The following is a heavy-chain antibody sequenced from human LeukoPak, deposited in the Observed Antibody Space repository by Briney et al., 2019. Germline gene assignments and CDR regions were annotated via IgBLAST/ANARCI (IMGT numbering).Heavy chain of an antibody. CDR3: ARGWIQLWLGFDY. J-gene: IGHJ4*02. CDR2: IYHSGST. Sequence: SETLSLTCTVSGYSISSGYYWGWIRQPPGKGLEWIGSIYHSGSTYYNPSLKSRVTISVDTSKNQFSLKLSSVTAADTAVYYCARGWIQLWLGFDYWGQGTLVTVSS. V-gene: IGHV4-38-2*02. D-gene: IGHD5-18*01. CDR1: GYSISSGYY.